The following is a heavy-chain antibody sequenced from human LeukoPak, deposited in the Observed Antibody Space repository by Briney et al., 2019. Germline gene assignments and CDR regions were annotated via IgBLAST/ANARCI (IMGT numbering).Heavy chain of an antibody. CDR3: AKATVTHLIDY. J-gene: IGHJ4*02. Sequence: QPGGSLRLSCEASGLSFSSYAMNWVRQAPGKGLEWVAGISGSGGSTYYADSVKGRFTISRDNSKNTLYLQMNSLRAEDTAVYYCAKATVTHLIDYWGQGTLVTVPS. D-gene: IGHD4-17*01. CDR2: ISGSGGST. CDR1: GLSFSSYA. V-gene: IGHV3-23*01.